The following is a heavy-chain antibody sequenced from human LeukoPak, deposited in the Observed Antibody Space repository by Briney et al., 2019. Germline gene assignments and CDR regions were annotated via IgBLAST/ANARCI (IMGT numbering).Heavy chain of an antibody. CDR2: TYYSGST. Sequence: PSETLSLTCTVSGGSISSHYWSWIRQPPGKGLEWIGYTYYSGSTNYNPSLKSRVTISVDTSKNQFSLKLSSVTAADTAVYYCARWVRAAGANWFDPWGQGTLVTVSS. V-gene: IGHV4-59*11. J-gene: IGHJ5*02. CDR1: GGSISSHY. CDR3: ARWVRAAGANWFDP. D-gene: IGHD6-13*01.